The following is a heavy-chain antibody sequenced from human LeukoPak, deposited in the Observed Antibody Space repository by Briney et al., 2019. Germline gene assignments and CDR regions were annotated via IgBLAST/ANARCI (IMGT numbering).Heavy chain of an antibody. Sequence: VVSVKVSCKASGYTFTSYGISWVRQAPGQGLEWMGWISAYNGNTNYAQKLQGRVTMTTDTSTSTAYMELRSLRSDDTAVYYCARVTSSSYYYYYYMDVWGKGTTVTVSS. J-gene: IGHJ6*03. CDR3: ARVTSSSYYYYYYMDV. CDR2: ISAYNGNT. V-gene: IGHV1-18*01. D-gene: IGHD6-13*01. CDR1: GYTFTSYG.